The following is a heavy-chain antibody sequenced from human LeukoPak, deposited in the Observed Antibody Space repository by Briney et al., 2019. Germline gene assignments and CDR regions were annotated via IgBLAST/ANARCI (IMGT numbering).Heavy chain of an antibody. CDR2: ISSNGGST. V-gene: IGHV3-64*01. CDR1: GFTFSSYA. D-gene: IGHD5-24*01. Sequence: GGSLRLSCAASGFTFSSYAMHWVRQAPGKGLEYVSAISSNGGSTYYANSVKGRFTISRDNSKNTLYLQMGSLRAEDMAVYYCARVMATTSHAFDIWGQGTMVTVSS. CDR3: ARVMATTSHAFDI. J-gene: IGHJ3*02.